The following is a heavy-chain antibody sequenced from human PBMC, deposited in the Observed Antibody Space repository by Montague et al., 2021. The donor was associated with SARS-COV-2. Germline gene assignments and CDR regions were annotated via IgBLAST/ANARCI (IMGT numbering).Heavy chain of an antibody. CDR2: ISHGGAT. Sequence: SETLSLTCSVSGGPLSGYFWSWIRQTPGKGLEWIGDISHGGATKYNPTLKSRATVSVDTSRSQFSLKLNSVTAADTAVYYCAREIALRTHIVVVTALLGGAFDIWGQGTMVTVSS. CDR3: AREIALRTHIVVVTALLGGAFDI. J-gene: IGHJ3*02. CDR1: GGPLSGYF. V-gene: IGHV4-34*01. D-gene: IGHD2-21*02.